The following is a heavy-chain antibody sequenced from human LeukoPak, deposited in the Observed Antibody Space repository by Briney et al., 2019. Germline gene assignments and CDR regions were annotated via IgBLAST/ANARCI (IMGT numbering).Heavy chain of an antibody. CDR1: GFTFSNYA. J-gene: IGHJ4*02. V-gene: IGHV3-11*04. Sequence: GGSLRLSCAASGFTFSNYAMSWIRQAPGKGLEWVSYISSSGFTIYYADSVKGRFTISRDNAKNLLYLQMNSLRAEDTAVYYCARDWYSGSYPLDYWGQGALVTVSS. CDR2: ISSSGFTI. D-gene: IGHD1-26*01. CDR3: ARDWYSGSYPLDY.